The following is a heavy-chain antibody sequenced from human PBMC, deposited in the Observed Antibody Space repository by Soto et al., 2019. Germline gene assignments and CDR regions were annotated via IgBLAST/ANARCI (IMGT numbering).Heavy chain of an antibody. D-gene: IGHD3-10*01. J-gene: IGHJ6*02. Sequence: QVQLQESGPGLVKPSETLFLSCTVSGGSISSYYWSWFRQSPGKRMEWIGYVHHSWGSSYNPSLQGRVAISLDTSKSQFSLKVTSVTATDTAVYYCARQGFGTLHGLVDVWGQGTKVTVSS. V-gene: IGHV4-59*08. CDR1: GGSISSYY. CDR3: ARQGFGTLHGLVDV. CDR2: VHHSWGS.